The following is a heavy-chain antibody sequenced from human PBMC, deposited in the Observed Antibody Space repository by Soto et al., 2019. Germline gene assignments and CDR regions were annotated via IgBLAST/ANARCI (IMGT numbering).Heavy chain of an antibody. J-gene: IGHJ3*02. D-gene: IGHD2-15*01. V-gene: IGHV4-31*03. CDR2: IYYSGST. CDR1: GGSISSGGYY. Sequence: SETLSLTCTVSGGSISSGGYYWSWIRQHPGKGLEWIGYIYYSGSTYYNPSLKSRVTISVDTSKNQFSLKLSSVTAADTAVYYCARDILVVVAATRLGGAFDIWGQGTMVTVS. CDR3: ARDILVVVAATRLGGAFDI.